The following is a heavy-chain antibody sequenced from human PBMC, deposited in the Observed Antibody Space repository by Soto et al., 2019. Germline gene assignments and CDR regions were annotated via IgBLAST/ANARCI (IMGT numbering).Heavy chain of an antibody. D-gene: IGHD3-10*01. V-gene: IGHV6-1*01. CDR3: KGITWFSGMDV. CDR2: TYYKSKLNN. J-gene: IGHJ6*01. CDR1: GEIVSSNRAS. Sequence: QPLXRPGASSGEIVSSNRASWNLIMQSPSRGLEWLGRTYYKSKLNNDYALSVKSRITINPDKSKNKFSMHLYSVTPEDKDVYYCKGITWFSGMDVWGQGPPVT.